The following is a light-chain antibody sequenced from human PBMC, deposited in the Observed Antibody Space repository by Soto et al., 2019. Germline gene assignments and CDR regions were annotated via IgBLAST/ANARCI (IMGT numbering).Light chain of an antibody. CDR2: DAS. CDR1: QSISSN. V-gene: IGKV3-15*01. J-gene: IGKJ5*01. Sequence: EIVMTQSPATLSVSPGERATLSCRASQSISSNLAWYQQKPGQAPRLLIYDASTRAPGFPARFSGSGSGTEFTLTISSLQSEDFAVYYCQQYNGWPITFGQGTRLEIK. CDR3: QQYNGWPIT.